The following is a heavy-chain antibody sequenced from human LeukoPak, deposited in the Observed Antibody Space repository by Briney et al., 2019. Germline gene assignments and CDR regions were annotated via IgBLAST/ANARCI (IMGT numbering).Heavy chain of an antibody. Sequence: PGGSLRLSCAASGFTFSSYGMHWVRQAPGKGLEWVAVISYDGSNKYYADSVKGRFTISRDNSKNTLYLQMNSLGSEDTAVYYCGRERLGAVGRGGIDFWGQGSQVTVSS. V-gene: IGHV3-30*03. J-gene: IGHJ4*02. CDR3: GRERLGAVGRGGIDF. CDR2: ISYDGSNK. D-gene: IGHD6-13*01. CDR1: GFTFSSYG.